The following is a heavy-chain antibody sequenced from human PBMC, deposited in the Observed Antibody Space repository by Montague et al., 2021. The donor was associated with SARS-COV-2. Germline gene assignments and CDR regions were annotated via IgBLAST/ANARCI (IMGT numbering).Heavy chain of an antibody. CDR2: LAWNSGSV. CDR3: AKAWGESGSNQYAGARFFLH. D-gene: IGHD3-10*01. CDR1: GFTFDNYA. V-gene: IGHV3-9*01. Sequence: SLRLSCAASGFTFDNYAMHWVRQAPGKGLEWVSGLAWNSGSVAYADSVKGRFTISRDNAKNSLYLQMNSLRAEDTALYYCAKAWGESGSNQYAGARFFLHWGQGTLVTVSS. J-gene: IGHJ1*01.